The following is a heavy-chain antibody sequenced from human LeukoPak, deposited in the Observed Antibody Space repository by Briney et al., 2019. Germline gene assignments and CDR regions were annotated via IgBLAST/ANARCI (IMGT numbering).Heavy chain of an antibody. CDR3: ARDPRIAAAALFDY. V-gene: IGHV1-18*01. CDR1: GYTFTIYC. D-gene: IGHD6-13*01. Sequence: VASVKVSCKASGYTFTIYCISRVRHAPGQGLGWMGWISAYNGNTNYAQKLQGRVTMTTDTSTSTAYMELRSLRTDDAAVYYCARDPRIAAAALFDYWGQGTLVTVSS. CDR2: ISAYNGNT. J-gene: IGHJ4*02.